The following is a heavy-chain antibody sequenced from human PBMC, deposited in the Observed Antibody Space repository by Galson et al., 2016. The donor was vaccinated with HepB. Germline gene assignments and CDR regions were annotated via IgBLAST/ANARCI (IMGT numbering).Heavy chain of an antibody. V-gene: IGHV2-5*08. D-gene: IGHD6-13*01. CDR2: IYWDDDK. CDR3: ALRRDITPYRSSWFLDYYYYGMDV. Sequence: PALVKPTQTLTLTCTLSGVSLNNNAMAVGWIRQPPGKALEWLAVIYWDDDKRYSSSLKSRLHLTKDTSKNQVVLSMTNMDPVDTATYYCALRRDITPYRSSWFLDYYYYGMDVWGQGTTVTVSS. CDR1: GVSLNNNAMA. J-gene: IGHJ6*02.